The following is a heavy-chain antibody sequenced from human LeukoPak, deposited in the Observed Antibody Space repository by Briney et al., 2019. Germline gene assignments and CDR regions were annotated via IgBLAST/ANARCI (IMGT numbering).Heavy chain of an antibody. J-gene: IGHJ5*02. Sequence: SVKVSCKASGGTFSSYTISWVRQAPGQGLEWMGRIIPILGIANYEQKFQGRVTITADKSTSTAYMELSSLRSEDTAVYYCARDEQYCGGDCYFWFDPWGQGTLVTVSS. CDR3: ARDEQYCGGDCYFWFDP. V-gene: IGHV1-69*04. CDR2: IIPILGIA. D-gene: IGHD2-21*02. CDR1: GGTFSSYT.